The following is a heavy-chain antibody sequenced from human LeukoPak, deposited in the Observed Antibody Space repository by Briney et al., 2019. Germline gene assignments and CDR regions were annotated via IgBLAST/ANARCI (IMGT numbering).Heavy chain of an antibody. V-gene: IGHV4-39*01. CDR3: ARSGSGTYYSGTFDY. CDR2: IYYSGST. D-gene: IGHD3-10*01. CDR1: GGSISSGSYY. Sequence: PSETLSLTCTVSGGSISSGSYYWGWIRQPPGKGLEWIGSIYYSGSTYYNPSLKSRVTISVDTSKNQFSLKLSSVTAADTAVYYCARSGSGTYYSGTFDYWGQGTLVTVSS. J-gene: IGHJ4*02.